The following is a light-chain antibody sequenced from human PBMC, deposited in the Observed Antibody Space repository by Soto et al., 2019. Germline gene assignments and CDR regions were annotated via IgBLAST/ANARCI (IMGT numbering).Light chain of an antibody. Sequence: QSVLTQPPSASGTPGQRVTISCSGTNSNIGSNPVHWYKQLPGTAPKLLIHNNNQRPSGVPDRFSGSKSGTSDSLAISGLQSEDEAAYYCAAWDDSLNGVLFGGGTKVTVL. CDR2: NNN. CDR3: AAWDDSLNGVL. CDR1: NSNIGSNP. J-gene: IGLJ2*01. V-gene: IGLV1-44*01.